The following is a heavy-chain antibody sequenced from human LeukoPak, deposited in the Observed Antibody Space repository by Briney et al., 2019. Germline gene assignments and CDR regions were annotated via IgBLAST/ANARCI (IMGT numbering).Heavy chain of an antibody. CDR3: ARDEGTAATGY. CDR2: INPSSGGT. D-gene: IGHD2-15*01. CDR1: GYTFTGYY. J-gene: IGHJ4*02. V-gene: IGHV1-2*02. Sequence: GASVKVSCKASGYTFTGYYMHWVRQAPGQGLEWMGWINPSSGGTNYAQKFQGRVTMTRDTSISTAYMELSRLRSDDTAVYYCARDEGTAATGYWGQGTLVTVSS.